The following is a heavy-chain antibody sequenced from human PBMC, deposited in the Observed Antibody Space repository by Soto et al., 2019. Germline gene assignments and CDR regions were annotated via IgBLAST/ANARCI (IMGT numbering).Heavy chain of an antibody. CDR2: ISYDGSDK. J-gene: IGHJ4*02. CDR3: ARGGGFCGADCYKGGIDY. V-gene: IGHV3-30-3*01. D-gene: IGHD2-21*02. Sequence: GGSLRLSCAASGFTFSPYTMHWVRQTPGKGLEWVAVISYDGSDKYHAGSVRGRFTISRDNSKNTLFLQMNSLRAEDTALYYCARGGGFCGADCYKGGIDYWGQGALVTVSS. CDR1: GFTFSPYT.